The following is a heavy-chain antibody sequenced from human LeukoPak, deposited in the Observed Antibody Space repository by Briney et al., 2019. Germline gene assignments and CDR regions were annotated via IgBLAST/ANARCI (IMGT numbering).Heavy chain of an antibody. CDR3: ARSPTISWFDP. CDR2: ISYDGSNK. CDR1: GFTFSSYA. J-gene: IGHJ5*02. D-gene: IGHD5-12*01. Sequence: GGSLRLSCAASGFTFSSYAMHWVRQAPGKGLEWGAVISYDGSNKYYADSVKGRFTISRDNSKNTLYLQINSLRADDTAVHYCARSPTISWFDPWGQGTLVTVSS. V-gene: IGHV3-30*04.